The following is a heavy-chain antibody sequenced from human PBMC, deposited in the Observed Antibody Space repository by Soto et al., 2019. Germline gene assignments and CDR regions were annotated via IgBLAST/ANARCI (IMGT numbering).Heavy chain of an antibody. CDR1: GFTFSSYA. D-gene: IGHD3-22*01. CDR2: ISVSVGIT. CDR3: AKTITMIVVANYFES. J-gene: IGHJ4*02. V-gene: IGHV3-23*01. Sequence: PGGSLRLSCAASGFTFSSYAMSWVRQAPGKGLEWVSAISVSVGITYYADSVKGRFTISRDNSKNTLYLQMNSLRAEDTAVYYCAKTITMIVVANYFESWGKGTLVNSSS.